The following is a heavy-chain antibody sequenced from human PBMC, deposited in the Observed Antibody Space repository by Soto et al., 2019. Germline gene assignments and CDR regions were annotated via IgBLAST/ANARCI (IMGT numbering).Heavy chain of an antibody. CDR3: ARVPDLDYCSNTSCLYYFGY. CDR1: GFTFSSYV. J-gene: IGHJ4*02. V-gene: IGHV3-23*01. Sequence: EVQLLGSGGGLVQPGGSLRLSCVASGFTFSSYVMSWVRQAPGKGLEWVSTLNCHGDTTYYADSVKGRFIISRDNSKNSLYLQMNSLRAEDTAVYYCARVPDLDYCSNTSCLYYFGYWGQGALVTVSS. CDR2: LNCHGDTT. D-gene: IGHD2-2*01.